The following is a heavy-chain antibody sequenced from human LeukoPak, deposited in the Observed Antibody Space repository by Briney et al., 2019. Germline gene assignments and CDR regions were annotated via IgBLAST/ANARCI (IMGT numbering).Heavy chain of an antibody. D-gene: IGHD3-3*01. V-gene: IGHV1-46*01. Sequence: ASVKVSCKASGYTFTGYYMHWVRQAPGQGLEWMGIINPSGGSTSYAQKFQGRVTMTRDTSTSTVYMELSSLRSEDTAVYYCAIIRFLEWPPSDWGQGTLVTVSS. J-gene: IGHJ4*02. CDR2: INPSGGST. CDR1: GYTFTGYY. CDR3: AIIRFLEWPPSD.